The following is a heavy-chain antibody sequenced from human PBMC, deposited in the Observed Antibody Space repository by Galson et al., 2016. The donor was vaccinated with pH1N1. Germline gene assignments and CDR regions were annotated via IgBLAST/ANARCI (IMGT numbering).Heavy chain of an antibody. CDR1: GLIFKNFA. V-gene: IGHV3-33*01. Sequence: SLRLSCAASGLIFKNFAMHWVRQAPGKGLEWVAFIWMDGTGQKYTDSVKGRFIISRDNSKNTHYLQMNSLGDEDPAIYYCTTDADGPMDVWGIGTTVTVSP. D-gene: IGHD5-24*01. CDR3: TTDADGPMDV. J-gene: IGHJ6*04. CDR2: IWMDGTGQ.